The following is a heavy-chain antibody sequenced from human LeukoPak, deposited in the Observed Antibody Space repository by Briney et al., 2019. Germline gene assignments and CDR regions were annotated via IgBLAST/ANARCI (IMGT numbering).Heavy chain of an antibody. CDR1: GFTFSSYA. CDR3: ARDRNWATRNWYFDL. J-gene: IGHJ2*01. V-gene: IGHV3-33*08. CDR2: IWYDGSNK. Sequence: GGSLRLSCAASGFTFSSYAVHWVRQAPGKGLEWVGVIWYDGSNKYYGDSVKGRFTISRDNSQNTLSLQMDSLRAEDTAIYYCARDRNWATRNWYFDLWGRGTLVTVSS. D-gene: IGHD5-24*01.